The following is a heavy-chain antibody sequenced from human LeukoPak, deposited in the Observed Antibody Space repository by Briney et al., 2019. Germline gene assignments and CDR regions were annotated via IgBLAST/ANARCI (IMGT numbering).Heavy chain of an antibody. J-gene: IGHJ4*02. Sequence: SETLSLTCAVYGGSFSGYYWSWIRQPPGKGLELIGDINHSGSTNYNRSLKSRVTISVDTSKNQFSLKLSSVTAADTAVYYCAGGQNGRYLKYYYDSSGYYHGGRFDYWGQGTLVTVSS. CDR1: GGSFSGYY. CDR3: AGGQNGRYLKYYYDSSGYYHGGRFDY. CDR2: INHSGST. V-gene: IGHV4-34*01. D-gene: IGHD3-22*01.